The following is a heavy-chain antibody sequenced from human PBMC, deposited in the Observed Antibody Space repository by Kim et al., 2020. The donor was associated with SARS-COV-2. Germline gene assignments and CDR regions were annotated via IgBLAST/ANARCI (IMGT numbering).Heavy chain of an antibody. V-gene: IGHV3-23*01. D-gene: IGHD6-19*01. CDR2: ISGSGGST. CDR3: AKSAGKQWLAGEINWFDP. J-gene: IGHJ5*02. CDR1: GFTFSSYA. Sequence: GGSLRLSCAASGFTFSSYAMSWVRQAPGKGLEWVSAISGSGGSTYYADSVKGRFTISRDNSKNTLYLQMNSLRAEDTAVYYCAKSAGKQWLAGEINWFDPWGQGTLVTVSS.